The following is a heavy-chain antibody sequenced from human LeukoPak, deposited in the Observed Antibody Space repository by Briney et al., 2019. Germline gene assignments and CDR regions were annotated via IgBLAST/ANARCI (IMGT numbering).Heavy chain of an antibody. CDR3: AKDRQLSNDYGDFDL. V-gene: IGHV3-23*01. D-gene: IGHD4-17*01. J-gene: IGHJ2*01. CDR2: ISGSGGST. CDR1: GFTFSRYA. Sequence: GGSLRLSCAASGFTFSRYAMSWVRQAPGKGLEWVSAISGSGGSTYYADSVKGRFTISRDNSKNTLYLQMNSLRAEDTAVYYCAKDRQLSNDYGDFDLWGRGTLVTVSS.